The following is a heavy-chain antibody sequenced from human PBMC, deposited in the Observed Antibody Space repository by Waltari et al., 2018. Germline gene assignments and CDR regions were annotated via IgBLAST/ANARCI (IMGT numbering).Heavy chain of an antibody. V-gene: IGHV4-59*01. J-gene: IGHJ4*02. Sequence: QVQLQESGPGLVKPSETLSLTCTVSGGSISSYYWSWIRQPPGKGLEWIGYIYYSGSTNYNPSLKSRVTISVDTSKNQFSLKLSSVTAADTAVYYCARVPDTAMAYYFDYWGQGTLVTVSS. CDR3: ARVPDTAMAYYFDY. CDR1: GGSISSYY. D-gene: IGHD5-18*01. CDR2: IYYSGST.